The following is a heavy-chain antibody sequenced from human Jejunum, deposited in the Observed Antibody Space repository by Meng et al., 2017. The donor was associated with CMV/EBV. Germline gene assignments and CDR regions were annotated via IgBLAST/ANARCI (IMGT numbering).Heavy chain of an antibody. CDR1: GFTFSSYA. J-gene: IGHJ4*02. CDR3: ARAVTLDY. CDR2: ISYDGSNK. Sequence: SCAASGFTFSSYAMHWVRQAPGKGLEWVAVISYDGSNKYYADSVKGRFTISRDNSKNTLYLQMNSLRAEDTAVYYCARAVTLDYWGQGTLVTVSS. V-gene: IGHV3-30*04.